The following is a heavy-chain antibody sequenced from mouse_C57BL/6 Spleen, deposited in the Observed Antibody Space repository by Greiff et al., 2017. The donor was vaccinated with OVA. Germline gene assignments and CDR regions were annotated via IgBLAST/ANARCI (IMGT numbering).Heavy chain of an antibody. CDR3: TGRYYGSSYWYFDV. CDR1: GYTFTSYW. V-gene: IGHV1-5*01. D-gene: IGHD1-1*01. Sequence: EVKVVESGTVLARPGASVKMSCKTSGYTFTSYWMHWVKQRPGQGLEWIGAIYPGNSDTSYNQKFKGKAKLTAVTSASTAYMELSSLTNEYSAVYYCTGRYYGSSYWYFDVWGTGTTVTVSS. J-gene: IGHJ1*03. CDR2: IYPGNSDT.